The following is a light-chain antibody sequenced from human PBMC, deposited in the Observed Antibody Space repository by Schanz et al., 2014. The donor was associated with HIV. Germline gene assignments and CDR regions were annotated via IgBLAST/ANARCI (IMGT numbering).Light chain of an antibody. CDR1: TSNIGAGYD. J-gene: IGLJ1*01. CDR3: QSSPTLLFYV. Sequence: QSVLTQPPSVSGAPGQRVNISCSGSTSNIGAGYDIFWYKQLPGTAPKLLIYGNTNRPSGVPDRFSGSKSGTSASLAIAGLQVEDEAEYFCQSSPTLLFYVFGTGTKLTVL. V-gene: IGLV1-40*01. CDR2: GNT.